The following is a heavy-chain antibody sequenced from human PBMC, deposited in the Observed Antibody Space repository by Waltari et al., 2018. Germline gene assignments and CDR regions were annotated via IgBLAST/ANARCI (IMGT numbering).Heavy chain of an antibody. D-gene: IGHD3-10*01. CDR3: ARDLTLDGITMVRGVIY. Sequence: VQLQQWGAGLLKPSETLSLTCAVYGGSFRGYYWSWIRQPPGKGLEWVSVIYSGGSTYYADSVKGRFTISRDNSKNTLYLQMNSLRAEDTAVYYCARDLTLDGITMVRGVIYWGQGTLVTVSS. V-gene: IGHV3-53*01. CDR1: GGSFRGYY. J-gene: IGHJ4*02. CDR2: IYSGGST.